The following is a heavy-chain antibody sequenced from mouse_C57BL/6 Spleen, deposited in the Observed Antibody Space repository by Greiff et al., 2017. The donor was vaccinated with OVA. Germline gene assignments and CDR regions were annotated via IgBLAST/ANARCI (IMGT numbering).Heavy chain of an antibody. J-gene: IGHJ2*01. D-gene: IGHD6-1*01. CDR3: TRTVPPGDFDG. CDR2: IDPESGST. V-gene: IGHV1-15*01. Sequence: VQLQQSGAELVRPGASVTLSCKASGYTFTDYEMHWVKQTPVHGLEWIGAIDPESGSTAYNQKFKGKAILTADKSSSTAYMELSSLTSEDYAVYYCTRTVPPGDFDGWGKGATLT. CDR1: GYTFTDYE.